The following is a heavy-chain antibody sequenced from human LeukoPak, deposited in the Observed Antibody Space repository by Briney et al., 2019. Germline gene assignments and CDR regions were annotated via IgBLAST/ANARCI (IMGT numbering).Heavy chain of an antibody. V-gene: IGHV5-51*01. Sequence: GESLKISCQASGYRFPSHWIGWVRQMPGKGLEWMGIIYPGDSDTRYSPSFQDQVTISADKSISTAYLQWSSLKASDTAMYYCARPSAYCSSTSCYTAEYFQHWGQGTLVTVSS. CDR3: ARPSAYCSSTSCYTAEYFQH. CDR2: IYPGDSDT. D-gene: IGHD2-2*02. J-gene: IGHJ1*01. CDR1: GYRFPSHW.